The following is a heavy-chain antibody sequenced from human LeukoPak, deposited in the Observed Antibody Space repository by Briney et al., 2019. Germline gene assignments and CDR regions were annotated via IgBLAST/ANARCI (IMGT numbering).Heavy chain of an antibody. D-gene: IGHD1-26*01. CDR2: ISSSSSTI. V-gene: IGHV3-48*01. CDR3: ARLGSYGPNDAFDI. J-gene: IGHJ3*02. Sequence: TGGSLRLSCAASGFTFSSYRMNWVRQAPGKGLEWVSYISSSSSTIYYADSVKGRFTISRDNAKNSLYLQMNSLRAEDTAVYYCARLGSYGPNDAFDIWGQGTMVTVSS. CDR1: GFTFSSYR.